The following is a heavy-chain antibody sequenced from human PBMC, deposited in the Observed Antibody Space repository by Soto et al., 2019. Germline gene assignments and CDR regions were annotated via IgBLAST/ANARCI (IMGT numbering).Heavy chain of an antibody. CDR3: ATRGRTDYPPLGA. D-gene: IGHD4-17*01. Sequence: LRLSSEAAGVHFSTSTRHWVRRAQGKGLEWVAEISSRGTDIYYADSVKGRFTISRDNSKNTPYLLLDRVKSDDTAVYFCATRGRTDYPPLGARGKRTLGTVSS. CDR1: GVHFSTST. V-gene: IGHV3-30*14. J-gene: IGHJ4*03. CDR2: ISSRGTDI.